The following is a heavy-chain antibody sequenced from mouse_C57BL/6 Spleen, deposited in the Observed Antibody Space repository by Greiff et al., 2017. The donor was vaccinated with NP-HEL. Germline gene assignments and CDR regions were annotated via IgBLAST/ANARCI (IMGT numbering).Heavy chain of an antibody. Sequence: QVHVKQSGPELVKPGASVKISCKASGYTFTDYYINWVKQRPGQGLEWIGWIFPGSGSTYYNEKFKGKATLTVDKSSSTAYMLLSSLTSEDSAVYFCVRDYYGSSYDWYFDVWGTGTTVTVSS. CDR1: GYTFTDYY. CDR2: IFPGSGST. D-gene: IGHD1-1*01. CDR3: VRDYYGSSYDWYFDV. J-gene: IGHJ1*03. V-gene: IGHV1-75*01.